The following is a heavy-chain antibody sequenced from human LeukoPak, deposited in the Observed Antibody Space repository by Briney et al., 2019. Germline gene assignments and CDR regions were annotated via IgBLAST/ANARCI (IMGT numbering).Heavy chain of an antibody. Sequence: ASVKVFCKASGYTFTGYYMHWVRQAPGQGLEWMGRINPNSGGTNYAQKFQGRVTMTRDTSISTAYMELSRLRSDDTAVYYSASLTVAGTLYYFDYWGQGTLVTVSS. D-gene: IGHD6-19*01. V-gene: IGHV1-2*06. CDR3: ASLTVAGTLYYFDY. CDR1: GYTFTGYY. CDR2: INPNSGGT. J-gene: IGHJ4*02.